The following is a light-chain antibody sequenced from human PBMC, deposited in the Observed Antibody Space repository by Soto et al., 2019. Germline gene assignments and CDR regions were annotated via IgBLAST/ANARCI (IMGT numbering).Light chain of an antibody. Sequence: DIQMTQSPSSLSASVGDRVTITCRASQSISSYLNWYQQKPGKAPKLLIYAASSLQSGVPSRFSGSGSGTDFTLTINTLQCEEVAPYHCQQSYSKALPFAGETK. CDR1: QSISSY. V-gene: IGKV1-39*01. CDR3: QQSYSKALP. J-gene: IGKJ4*01. CDR2: AAS.